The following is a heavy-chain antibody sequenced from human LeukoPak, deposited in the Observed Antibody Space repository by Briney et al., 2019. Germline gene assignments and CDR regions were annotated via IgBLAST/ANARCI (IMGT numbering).Heavy chain of an antibody. J-gene: IGHJ4*02. Sequence: ASVNVSCKASGYTFTSYYMHWVRQAPGQGLEWMGIINPSGGSTSYAQKFQGRVTITADESTSTAYMELSSLRSEDTAVYYCATNYDSSGYYPTFDYWGQGTLVTVSS. CDR1: GYTFTSYY. CDR2: INPSGGST. V-gene: IGHV1-46*01. D-gene: IGHD3-22*01. CDR3: ATNYDSSGYYPTFDY.